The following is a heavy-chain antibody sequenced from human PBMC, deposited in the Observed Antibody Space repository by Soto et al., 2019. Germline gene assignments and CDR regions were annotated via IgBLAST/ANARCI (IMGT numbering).Heavy chain of an antibody. CDR2: IKSNADGGTT. Sequence: EVQMVESGGGLVKPGGSLRLSCAASGFTFTNACLNWVRQTPGKGLEWVGRIKSNADGGTTDYAAPVKGRFTISRDDSKNTLYLQMNSLKTEDTAVYYCATNPLYWGRGTLVTVSS. CDR1: GFTFTNAC. CDR3: ATNPLY. J-gene: IGHJ4*02. V-gene: IGHV3-15*07.